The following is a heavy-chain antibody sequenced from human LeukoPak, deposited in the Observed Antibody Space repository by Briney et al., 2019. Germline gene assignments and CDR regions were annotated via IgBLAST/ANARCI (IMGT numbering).Heavy chain of an antibody. J-gene: IGHJ4*02. Sequence: GGSLRLSCAASGSPFDEHAMHWVRQAPGKGLEWVSGISYSSETIGYVDSVKGRFTISRDNVRKSLYLQMNSLRAEDTAVYYCARSPPSYYYDSSGLDYFDYWGQGTLVTVSS. CDR1: GSPFDEHA. CDR2: ISYSSETI. V-gene: IGHV3-9*01. CDR3: ARSPPSYYYDSSGLDYFDY. D-gene: IGHD3-22*01.